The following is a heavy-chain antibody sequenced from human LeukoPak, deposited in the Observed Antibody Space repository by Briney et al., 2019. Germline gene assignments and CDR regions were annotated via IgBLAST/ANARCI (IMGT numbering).Heavy chain of an antibody. CDR3: ARAQGLGWFDP. CDR2: INPNSGGT. CDR1: GYTFTGPY. J-gene: IGHJ5*02. Sequence: ASVKVSCKASGYTFTGPYMHWVRQAPGQGLEWMGWINPNSGGTNYAQNFQGRVTMTRDTSISTAYMELSRLRSDDTAVYYCARAQGLGWFDPWGQGTLVTVSS. V-gene: IGHV1-2*02. D-gene: IGHD5-12*01.